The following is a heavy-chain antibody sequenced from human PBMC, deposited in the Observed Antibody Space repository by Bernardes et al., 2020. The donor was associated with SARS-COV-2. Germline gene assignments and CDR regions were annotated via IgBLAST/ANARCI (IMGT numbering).Heavy chain of an antibody. J-gene: IGHJ5*02. Sequence: SETLSLTCTVSGGSISSSSSYWGWIRQPPGKGLEWIGNIYYSGSTYYNPSLKSRFTISVDTSKNHFSLKLSSVTAPDPAVYYFARQRLREVTIFGVFNGNWFDPWGQGTLVTVSS. CDR2: IYYSGST. V-gene: IGHV4-39*01. CDR1: GGSISSSSSY. CDR3: ARQRLREVTIFGVFNGNWFDP. D-gene: IGHD3-3*01.